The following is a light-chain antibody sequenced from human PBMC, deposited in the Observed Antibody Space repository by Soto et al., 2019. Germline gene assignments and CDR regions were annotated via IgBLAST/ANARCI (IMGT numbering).Light chain of an antibody. CDR3: QSYDSSLNGGV. J-gene: IGLJ3*02. V-gene: IGLV1-40*01. CDR1: SSNIGAGYD. Sequence: QSVLTQPPSVSGAPGQRVTISCTRSSSNIGAGYDVHWYQQLPGTAPKLLIYGNSNRPSGVPDRFSGSKSGTSASLAITGLQAEDEADYYCQSYDSSLNGGVFGGGTKVTVL. CDR2: GNS.